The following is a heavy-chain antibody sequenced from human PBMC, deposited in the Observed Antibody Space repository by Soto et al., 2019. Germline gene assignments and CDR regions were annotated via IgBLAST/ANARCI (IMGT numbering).Heavy chain of an antibody. CDR2: IYYSGST. D-gene: IGHD1-26*01. CDR1: GGSISGGDYY. Sequence: SETLSLTCTVSGGSISGGDYYWSWLRHPPGKGPEWIGYIYYSGSTYCNPSLKSRVTISVETSKNQFSLKLSSVTAADTAVYYCARVRNSGSYYGDMDYWGQGALVTVSS. J-gene: IGHJ4*02. CDR3: ARVRNSGSYYGDMDY. V-gene: IGHV4-30-4*01.